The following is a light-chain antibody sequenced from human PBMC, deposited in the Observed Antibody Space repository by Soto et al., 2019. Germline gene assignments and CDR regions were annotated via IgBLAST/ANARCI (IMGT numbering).Light chain of an antibody. CDR2: GAS. Sequence: DIQMTQSPSSLSASVGDRVTITCRASQSISSCLNWYQQKPGKAPKLLIYGASNLQSGFPSRFSGSESGTDVIHTISSLQHEDFATYYCQQIYAAPVTFGQGTKVEI. V-gene: IGKV1-39*01. CDR1: QSISSC. CDR3: QQIYAAPVT. J-gene: IGKJ1*01.